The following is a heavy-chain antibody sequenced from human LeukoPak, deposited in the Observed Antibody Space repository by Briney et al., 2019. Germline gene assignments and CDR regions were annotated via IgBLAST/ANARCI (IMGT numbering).Heavy chain of an antibody. CDR1: GYTFTGYY. CDR2: INPNSGGT. V-gene: IGHV1-2*02. J-gene: IGHJ4*02. CDR3: ASLCSSTSCYNFDY. D-gene: IGHD2-2*02. Sequence: ASVKVSCKASGYTFTGYYMHWVRQAPGQGLEWMGWINPNSGGTNYAQKFQGRVTMTRDTPISTAYMELSRLRSDDTAVYYCASLCSSTSCYNFDYWGQGTLVTVSS.